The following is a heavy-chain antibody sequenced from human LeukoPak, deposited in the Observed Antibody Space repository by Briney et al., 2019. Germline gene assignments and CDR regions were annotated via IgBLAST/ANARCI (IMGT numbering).Heavy chain of an antibody. CDR3: AKFGSYYDSSGYYFDY. J-gene: IGHJ4*02. CDR1: GFTFSSYS. D-gene: IGHD3-22*01. Sequence: PGGSLRLSCAASGFTFSSYSMNWVRQAPGKGLEWVSYISSSSSTIYYADSVKGRFTISRDNAKNSLYLQMNSLRAEDTAVYYCAKFGSYYDSSGYYFDYWGQGTLVTVSS. V-gene: IGHV3-48*04. CDR2: ISSSSSTI.